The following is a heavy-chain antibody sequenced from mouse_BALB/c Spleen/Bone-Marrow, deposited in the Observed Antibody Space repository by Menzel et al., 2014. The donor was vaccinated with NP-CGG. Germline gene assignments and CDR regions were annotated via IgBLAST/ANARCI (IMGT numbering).Heavy chain of an antibody. J-gene: IGHJ2*01. CDR3: SKDGGYDYSYYFDY. D-gene: IGHD2-4*01. CDR1: GFTFSSYS. Sequence: EVKLVESGGGLVKPGGSLKLSCAASGFTFSSYSMSWVRQTPEKRLEWVATISSGGHYTHYPDSVKGRFTISRDNAKNTLCLQMSSLKSEDAAMYYCSKDGGYDYSYYFDYWGQGTTLTVSS. CDR2: ISSGGHYT. V-gene: IGHV5-6-4*01.